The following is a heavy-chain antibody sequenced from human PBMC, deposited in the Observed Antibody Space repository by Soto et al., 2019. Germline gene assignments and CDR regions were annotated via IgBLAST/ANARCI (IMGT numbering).Heavy chain of an antibody. CDR2: IIPIFGTA. CDR1: GGTFSSYA. D-gene: IGHD3-9*01. V-gene: IGHV1-69*13. J-gene: IGHJ3*02. Sequence: ASVKVSCKASGGTFSSYAISWVRQAPGQGLEWMGGIIPIFGTANYAQKFQGRVTITADESTSTAYMELSSLRSEDTAVYYCARENDILTGYAFDIWGQGIMVTVSS. CDR3: ARENDILTGYAFDI.